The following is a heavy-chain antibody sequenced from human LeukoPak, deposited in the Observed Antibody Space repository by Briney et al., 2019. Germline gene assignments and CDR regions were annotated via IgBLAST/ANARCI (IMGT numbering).Heavy chain of an antibody. D-gene: IGHD5-12*01. CDR1: GGSISSYY. CDR3: ARGYSGYDNFDY. V-gene: IGHV4-59*01. CDR2: IYYSGST. J-gene: IGHJ4*02. Sequence: SETLSLTCTVSGGSISSYYWSWIRQPPGKGLEWIGYIYYSGSTNYNPSLKSRVTISVDTSKNQFSLKLSSVTAADTAVYYCARGYSGYDNFDYWGQGTLVTVSS.